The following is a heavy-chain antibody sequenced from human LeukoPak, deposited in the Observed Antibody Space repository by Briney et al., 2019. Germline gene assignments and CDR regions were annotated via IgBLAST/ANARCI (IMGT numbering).Heavy chain of an antibody. V-gene: IGHV1-69*01. CDR2: IIPIFGTA. D-gene: IGHD2-15*01. J-gene: IGHJ5*02. CDR3: ASERLGYCSGGSCYSARWFDP. CDR1: GATFSSYA. Sequence: SVKVSCKASGATFSSYAISWVRQAPGQGLEWMGGIIPIFGTANYAQKFQGRVTITADESTSTAYMELSSLRSEDTAVCYCASERLGYCSGGSCYSARWFDPWGQGTLVTVSS.